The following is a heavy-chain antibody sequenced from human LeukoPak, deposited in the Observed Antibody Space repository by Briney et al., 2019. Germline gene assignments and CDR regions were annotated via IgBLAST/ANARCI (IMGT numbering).Heavy chain of an antibody. CDR3: ARDPISWELLQGGFDY. CDR1: GGTFSSYA. CDR2: IIPIFGTA. Sequence: EASVKVSCKASGGTFSSYAISWVRQAPGQGLEWMGGIIPIFGTANYAQKFQGRVTITTDESTSTAYMELSSLRSEDTAVYYCARDPISWELLQGGFDYWGQGTLVTVSS. V-gene: IGHV1-69*05. D-gene: IGHD1-26*01. J-gene: IGHJ4*02.